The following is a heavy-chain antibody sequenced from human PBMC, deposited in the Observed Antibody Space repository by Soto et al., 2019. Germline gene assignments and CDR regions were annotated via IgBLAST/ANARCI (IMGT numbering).Heavy chain of an antibody. V-gene: IGHV1-24*01. D-gene: IGHD3-22*01. CDR2: FDPEDGET. CDR3: ATRSVQLVVLEGFFDI. CDR1: GYTLTELS. Sequence: ASVKVSCKVSGYTLTELSMHWVRQAPGKGLEWMGGFDPEDGETIYAQKFQGRVTMTEDTSTDTAYMELSSLRSEDTAVYYCATRSVQLVVLEGFFDIWGQGTMVTVSS. J-gene: IGHJ3*02.